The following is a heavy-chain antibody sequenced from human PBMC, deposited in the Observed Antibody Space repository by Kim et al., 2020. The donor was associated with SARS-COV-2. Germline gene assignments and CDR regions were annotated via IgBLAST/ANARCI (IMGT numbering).Heavy chain of an antibody. CDR3: ARRVGYYGSGSYSWFDP. J-gene: IGHJ5*02. D-gene: IGHD3-10*01. CDR2: IYPGDSDT. Sequence: GESLKISCKGSGYSFTSYWIGWVRQMPGKGLEWMGIIYPGDSDTRYSPSFQGQVTISADKSISTAYLQWSSLKASDTAMYYCARRVGYYGSGSYSWFDPWGQGTLVTVSS. CDR1: GYSFTSYW. V-gene: IGHV5-51*01.